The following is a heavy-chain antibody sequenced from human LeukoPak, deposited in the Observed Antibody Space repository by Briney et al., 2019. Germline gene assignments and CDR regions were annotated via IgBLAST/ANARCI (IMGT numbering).Heavy chain of an antibody. CDR2: ISSSSSTI. J-gene: IGHJ6*02. Sequence: EGSLRLSCAGSGYSFSSYSMNWVRQAPGKGLEWVSYISSSSSTIYYADSVKGRFTISRDNAKNSLYLQMNSLRDEDTAVYYCGAAGGTGYYYGMDVWGQGTTVTVSS. V-gene: IGHV3-48*02. CDR1: GYSFSSYS. D-gene: IGHD6-13*01. CDR3: GAAGGTGYYYGMDV.